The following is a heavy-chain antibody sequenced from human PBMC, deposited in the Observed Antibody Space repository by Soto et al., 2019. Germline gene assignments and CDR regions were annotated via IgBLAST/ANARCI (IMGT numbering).Heavy chain of an antibody. Sequence: PGGSLRLSCAASGFTFSSYGMHWVRQAPGKGLEWVAVISYDGSNNYYADSVKGRFTISRDNSKNTLYLQKNSLRAEDTAVYYCAIYPYRFAYCRGGSCYDNWFDPWGQGTLVTVSS. D-gene: IGHD2-15*01. CDR2: ISYDGSNN. J-gene: IGHJ5*02. CDR3: AIYPYRFAYCRGGSCYDNWFDP. V-gene: IGHV3-30*03. CDR1: GFTFSSYG.